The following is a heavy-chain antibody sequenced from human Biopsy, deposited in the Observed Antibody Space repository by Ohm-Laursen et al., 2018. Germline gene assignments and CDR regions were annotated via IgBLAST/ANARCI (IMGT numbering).Heavy chain of an antibody. CDR2: MIPSSGKT. D-gene: IGHD6-6*01. J-gene: IGHJ5*02. CDR3: ARGYSRRVSIFEASIYWFDT. Sequence: ASSVKVSCKSSGYSFSTSDVNWVRQARGQGLEWMGWMIPSSGKTGYAQRFQGRVTLTMNTSISTAYMELSGLRSEDTAVYFCARGYSRRVSIFEASIYWFDTWGQGTLVTVSS. CDR1: GYSFSTSD. V-gene: IGHV1-8*01.